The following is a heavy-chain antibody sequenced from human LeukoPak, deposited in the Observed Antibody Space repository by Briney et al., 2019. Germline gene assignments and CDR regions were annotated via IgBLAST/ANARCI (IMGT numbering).Heavy chain of an antibody. CDR1: GYTFTSYD. D-gene: IGHD3-10*01. J-gene: IGHJ4*02. CDR2: INPNSGGT. CDR3: ARDPAYYYGSGSYYDNY. Sequence: ASVKVSCKASGYTFTSYDINWVRQAPGQGLEWMGWINPNSGGTNYAQKFQGRVTMTRDTSISTAYMELSRLRSDDTAVYYCARDPAYYYGSGSYYDNYWGQGTLVTGSS. V-gene: IGHV1-2*02.